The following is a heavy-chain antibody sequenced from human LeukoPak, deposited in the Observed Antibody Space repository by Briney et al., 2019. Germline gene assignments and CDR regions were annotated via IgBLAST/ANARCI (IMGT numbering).Heavy chain of an antibody. J-gene: IGHJ4*02. D-gene: IGHD3-22*01. V-gene: IGHV4-39*07. CDR1: GGSISSTTHY. CDR3: ARGTYGPVTTMIVVVIYYFDY. CDR2: IYYSGNT. Sequence: SETLSLTCTVSGGSISSTTHYWGWIRQPPGKGLEWIGSIYYSGNTDYNPSLKSRVTISVDTSKNQFSLKLSSVTAADTSVYYCARGTYGPVTTMIVVVIYYFDYWGQGTLVTVSS.